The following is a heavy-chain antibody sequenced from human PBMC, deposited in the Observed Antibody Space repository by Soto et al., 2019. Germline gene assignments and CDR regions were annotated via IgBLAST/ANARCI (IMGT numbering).Heavy chain of an antibody. CDR3: AKRGDIVVVSRTFVGNGKDV. CDR1: GFTFRNYA. J-gene: IGHJ6*02. V-gene: IGHV3-23*01. Sequence: DVQLLESGGALVQPGGSLRLSCAASGFTFRNYAMSWVRQAPGKGLEWVSRISGNGGDITYADSVKGRFTISRDNSKNTMYLQMHSLGTEVTGVYYCAKRGDIVVVSRTFVGNGKDVWDQGTTVTVYS. D-gene: IGHD2-2*01. CDR2: ISGNGGDI.